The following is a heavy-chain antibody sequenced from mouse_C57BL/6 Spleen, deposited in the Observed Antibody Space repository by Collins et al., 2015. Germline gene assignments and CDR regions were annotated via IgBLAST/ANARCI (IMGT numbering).Heavy chain of an antibody. CDR2: IHPNSGST. CDR3: ARRAYGSGPYWYFDV. Sequence: QVQLQQPGAELVKPGASVKLSCKASGYTFTSYWMHWVKQRPGQGLEWIGMIHPNSGSTNYNEKFKSKATLTVDKSSSTAYMQLSSLTSEDSAVYYCARRAYGSGPYWYFDVWGTGTTVTVSS. D-gene: IGHD1-1*01. J-gene: IGHJ1*03. CDR1: GYTFTSYW. V-gene: IGHV1-64*01.